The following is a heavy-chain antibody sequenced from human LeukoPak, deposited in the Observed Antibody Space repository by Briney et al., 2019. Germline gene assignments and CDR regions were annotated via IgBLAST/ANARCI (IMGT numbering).Heavy chain of an antibody. CDR2: ISGSGGST. CDR1: GFTFSSYA. J-gene: IGHJ4*02. V-gene: IGHV3-23*01. CDR3: AKALIVVVVAANRNYFDY. D-gene: IGHD2-15*01. Sequence: PGGSLRLSCAASGFTFSSYAMSWVRQAPGKGLEWVSAISGSGGSTYYADSVKGRFTISRDNSKNTLYLQMNSLRAEDTAVYYCAKALIVVVVAANRNYFDYWGQGTLVTVSS.